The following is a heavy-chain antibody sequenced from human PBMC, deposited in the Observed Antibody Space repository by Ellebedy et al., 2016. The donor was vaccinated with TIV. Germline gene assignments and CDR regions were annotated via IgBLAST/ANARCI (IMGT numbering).Heavy chain of an antibody. Sequence: SETLSLTXAVYVESFSGFYWNWIRQPPGSGLEWVGEINDSGSTKYNPSLKSRVTMSVDTSKNQFSLKLSSVTAADTAVYYCATLGRTFGGVIDYWGQGTLVTVSS. CDR3: ATLGRTFGGVIDY. V-gene: IGHV4-34*01. CDR2: INDSGST. J-gene: IGHJ4*02. D-gene: IGHD3-16*02. CDR1: VESFSGFY.